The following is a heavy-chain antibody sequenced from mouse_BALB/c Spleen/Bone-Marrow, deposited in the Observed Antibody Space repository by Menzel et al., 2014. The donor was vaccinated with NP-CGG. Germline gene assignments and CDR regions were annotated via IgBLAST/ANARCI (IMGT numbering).Heavy chain of an antibody. J-gene: IGHJ4*01. D-gene: IGHD1-1*01. CDR3: ARRSERYGSGYNYAMDY. Sequence: EVQLQQSGAELVKPGASVKLSCTASGFNIKDTYVHWVKQRPEQGLEWIGRIDPANGNTKYDPKLQGKATITADTSSNTAYVQLSSMTSEDTTVYFCARRSERYGSGYNYAMDYWGQGTSVTVSS. V-gene: IGHV14-3*02. CDR2: IDPANGNT. CDR1: GFNIKDTY.